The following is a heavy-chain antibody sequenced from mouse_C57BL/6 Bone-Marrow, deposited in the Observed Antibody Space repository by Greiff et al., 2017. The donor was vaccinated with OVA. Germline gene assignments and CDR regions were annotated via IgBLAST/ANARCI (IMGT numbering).Heavy chain of an antibody. CDR2: INPNNGGT. D-gene: IGHD4-1*01. J-gene: IGHJ2*01. Sequence: EVKLMESGPELVKPGASVKMSCKASGYTFTDYNMHWVKQSHGKSLEWIGYINPNNGGTSYNQKFKGKATLTVNKSSSTAYMELRSLTSEDSAVYYCARRTNWDPDYWGQGTTLTVSS. V-gene: IGHV1-22*01. CDR1: GYTFTDYN. CDR3: ARRTNWDPDY.